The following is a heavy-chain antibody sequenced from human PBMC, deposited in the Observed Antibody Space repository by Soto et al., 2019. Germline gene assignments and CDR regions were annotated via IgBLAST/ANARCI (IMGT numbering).Heavy chain of an antibody. J-gene: IGHJ6*02. CDR3: ASEAPHQSSNYYEYYGMDI. Sequence: ASVKVSCKVSGYTLTELSMHWVRQAPGKGLEWMGGFDPEDGETIYAQKFQGRVTMTEDTSTDTAYMELSSLRSEDTAVYYCASEAPHQSSNYYEYYGMDIWGQGTTVTVSS. D-gene: IGHD2-2*01. CDR1: GYTLTELS. CDR2: FDPEDGET. V-gene: IGHV1-24*01.